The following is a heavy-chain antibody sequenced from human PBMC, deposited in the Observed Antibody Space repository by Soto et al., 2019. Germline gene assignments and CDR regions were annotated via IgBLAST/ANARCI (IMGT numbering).Heavy chain of an antibody. J-gene: IGHJ6*02. V-gene: IGHV3-21*01. CDR2: ISSSSSYI. D-gene: IGHD4-17*01. CDR1: GFTFSSYS. CDR3: ARLEVTTVNPYYYYGMDV. Sequence: GGSLRLSCAAPGFTFSSYSMNWVRQAPGKGLEWVSSISSSSSYIYYADSVKGRFTISRDNAKNSLYLQMNSLRAEDTAVYYCARLEVTTVNPYYYYGMDVWGQGTTVTVSS.